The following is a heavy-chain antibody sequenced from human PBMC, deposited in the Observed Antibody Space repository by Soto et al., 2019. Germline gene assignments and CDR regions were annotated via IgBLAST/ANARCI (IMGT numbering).Heavy chain of an antibody. J-gene: IGHJ4*02. D-gene: IGHD3-9*01. CDR1: GGSISRSSYY. V-gene: IGHV4-39*01. Sequence: PSESLSLTCTVSGGSISRSSYYWGWIRQPPGKGLEWIGSIYYSGSTYYNPSLKSRVTISVDTSKNQFSLKLSSVTAADTAVYYCARQRRGLDYDILTGYRDPLSFDYWGQGTLVTVS. CDR2: IYYSGST. CDR3: ARQRRGLDYDILTGYRDPLSFDY.